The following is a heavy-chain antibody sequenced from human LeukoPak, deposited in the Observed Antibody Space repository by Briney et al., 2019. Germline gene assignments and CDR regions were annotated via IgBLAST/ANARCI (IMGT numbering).Heavy chain of an antibody. CDR2: IDHSGST. D-gene: IGHD1-26*01. J-gene: IGHJ6*03. CDR1: GGSISSSNYY. V-gene: IGHV4-39*07. CDR3: ARREMGPTFYYYYYMDV. Sequence: SETLSLTCTVSGGSISSSNYYWGWIRQPPGKGLEWIGEIDHSGSTNYNPSLKSRVTISVDSSKNQFSLKLSSVTAADTAVYYCARREMGPTFYYYYYMDVWGKGTTVTVSS.